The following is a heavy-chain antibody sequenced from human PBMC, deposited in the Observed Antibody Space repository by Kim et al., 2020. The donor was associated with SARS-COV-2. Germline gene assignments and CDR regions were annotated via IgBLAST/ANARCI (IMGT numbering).Heavy chain of an antibody. CDR2: IYSGRNT. Sequence: GGSLRLSCAASGFTVSSNYMSWVRQALGKGLEWVSVIYSGRNTNYADAVKGRFTISRNNSKNTLYLQMNNLLAEDTSVYYCAKNVSLAAYDSMDVWGQGTTVTVSS. J-gene: IGHJ6*02. CDR1: GFTVSSNY. V-gene: IGHV3-53*01. CDR3: AKNVSLAAYDSMDV. D-gene: IGHD5-12*01.